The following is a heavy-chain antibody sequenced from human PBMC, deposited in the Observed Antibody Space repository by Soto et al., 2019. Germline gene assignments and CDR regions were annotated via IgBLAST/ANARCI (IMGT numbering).Heavy chain of an antibody. CDR2: IYHNGGT. Sequence: AVSGGSISSGYSWTWIRQPPGKGLEWIGYIYHNGGTYYNPSLKSRVTISLDRSKNQFSLNLSSATAADTAVYYCATGRVYSGYDYWGQGTLVTVSS. D-gene: IGHD5-12*01. CDR3: ATGRVYSGYDY. V-gene: IGHV4-30-2*01. CDR1: GGSISSGYS. J-gene: IGHJ4*02.